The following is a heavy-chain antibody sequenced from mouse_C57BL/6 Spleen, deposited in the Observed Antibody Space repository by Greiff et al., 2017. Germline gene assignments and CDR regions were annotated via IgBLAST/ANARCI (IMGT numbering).Heavy chain of an antibody. CDR3: ARRHYGSSNWYFDV. Sequence: EVQLQQSGPELVKPGASVKIPCKASGYTFTDYNMDWVQQSHGKSLEWIGDINPNNGGTIYNQKFKGKATLTVDKSSSTAYMELRSLTSEDTAVYYCARRHYGSSNWYFDVWGTGTSVTVSS. CDR2: INPNNGGT. J-gene: IGHJ1*03. D-gene: IGHD1-1*01. V-gene: IGHV1-18*01. CDR1: GYTFTDYN.